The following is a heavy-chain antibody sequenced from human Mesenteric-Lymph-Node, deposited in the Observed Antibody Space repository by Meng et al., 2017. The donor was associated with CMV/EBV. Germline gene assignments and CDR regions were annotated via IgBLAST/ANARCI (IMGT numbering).Heavy chain of an antibody. Sequence: SETLSLTCAVYGGSFSGYYWSWIRQPPGKGLEWIGEINHSGSTYYNPSLKSRVTISVDTSKNQFSLKVSSVTAADTAVYYCASSQRDLWFGELLRYFDYWGQGTLVTVSS. CDR2: INHSGST. J-gene: IGHJ4*02. CDR3: ASSQRDLWFGELLRYFDY. CDR1: GGSFSGYY. V-gene: IGHV4-34*01. D-gene: IGHD3-10*01.